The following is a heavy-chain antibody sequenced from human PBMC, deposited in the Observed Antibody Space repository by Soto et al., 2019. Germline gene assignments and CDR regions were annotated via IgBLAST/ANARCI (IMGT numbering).Heavy chain of an antibody. CDR1: GCSVSSGHYY. CDR2: IYYSGNT. D-gene: IGHD6-6*01. Sequence: SETLSLPCPDSGCSVSSGHYYWNWIRQPPGKGLEWIGYIYYSGNTYYNPSLKSRVTISIDTSKNQISLKLSSVTAADTAVYYCARGRAYSNSSSDYWGQGTLVTVSS. J-gene: IGHJ4*02. CDR3: ARGRAYSNSSSDY. V-gene: IGHV4-30-4*01.